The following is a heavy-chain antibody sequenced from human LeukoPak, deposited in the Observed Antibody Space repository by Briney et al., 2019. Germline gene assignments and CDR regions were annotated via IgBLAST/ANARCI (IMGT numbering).Heavy chain of an antibody. V-gene: IGHV1-2*02. Sequence: ASVRVSCKASEYPFTDQFINWVRQASGRGLEWMGWINPNSGDTNYEQRFQGRVTMTRDTSISTAYMDLTRLASDDTAVYYCARGELLVDYWGQGTLVTVSS. J-gene: IGHJ4*02. CDR1: EYPFTDQF. CDR3: ARGELLVDY. CDR2: INPNSGDT. D-gene: IGHD3-10*01.